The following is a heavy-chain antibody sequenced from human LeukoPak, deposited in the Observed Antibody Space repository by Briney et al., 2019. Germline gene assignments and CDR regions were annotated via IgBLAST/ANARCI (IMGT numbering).Heavy chain of an antibody. CDR1: GYSISSGYY. CDR2: IYHSGST. J-gene: IGHJ4*02. CDR3: ASSGGYYSFDY. V-gene: IGHV4-38-2*01. D-gene: IGHD3-10*01. Sequence: SETLSLTCAVSGYSISSGYYWGWIRQPPGKGLEWMGSIYHSGSTYYNPSLKSRVTISVATSKNQFSLKLSSVTAADTAVYYCASSGGYYSFDYWGQGTLVTVSS.